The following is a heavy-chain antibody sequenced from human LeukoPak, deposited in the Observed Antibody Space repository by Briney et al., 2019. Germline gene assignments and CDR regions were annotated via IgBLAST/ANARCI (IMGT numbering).Heavy chain of an antibody. V-gene: IGHV4-4*07. D-gene: IGHD2-15*01. CDR2: ISSSGST. Sequence: PSETLSLTCTVSGGSISSYYWSWIRQPAGKGLEWIGRISSSGSTDYNPSLKSRVTMSVDTSKTQFSLKLSSVTAPDTAVYYCAREGRSSTPGYWGQGTLVTVSS. J-gene: IGHJ4*02. CDR1: GGSISSYY. CDR3: AREGRSSTPGY.